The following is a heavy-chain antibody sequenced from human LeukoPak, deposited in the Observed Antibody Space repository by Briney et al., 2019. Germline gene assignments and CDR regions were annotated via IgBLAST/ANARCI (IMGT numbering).Heavy chain of an antibody. J-gene: IGHJ3*02. D-gene: IGHD1-26*01. CDR2: IYYNGIS. CDR3: ARRAETHYAFDI. CDR1: GDSISRFY. Sequence: SETLSLTCTVSGDSISRFYWSWVRQPPGKGLEWIAYIYYNGISDYNPSLKSRVTISLDTSKNQFSLRLNLVTAADTAIYYCARRAETHYAFDIWGQGTMVTVSS. V-gene: IGHV4-59*08.